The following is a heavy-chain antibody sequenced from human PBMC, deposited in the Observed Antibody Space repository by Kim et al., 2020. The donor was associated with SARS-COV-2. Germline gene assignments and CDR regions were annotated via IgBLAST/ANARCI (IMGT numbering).Heavy chain of an antibody. CDR2: INPNSGGT. CDR1: GYTFTGYY. J-gene: IGHJ6*02. V-gene: IGHV1-2*02. CDR3: ARFRTPIALPADYYGMDV. Sequence: ASVKVSCKASGYTFTGYYMHWVRQAPGQGLEWMGWINPNSGGTNYAQKFQGRVTMTRDTSISTAYMELSRLRSDDTAVYYCARFRTPIALPADYYGMDVWGQGTTVTVSS.